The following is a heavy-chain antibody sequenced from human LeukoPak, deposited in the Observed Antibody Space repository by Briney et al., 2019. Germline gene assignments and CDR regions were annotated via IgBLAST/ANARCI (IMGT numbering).Heavy chain of an antibody. CDR2: IYPSDSET. J-gene: IGHJ4*02. D-gene: IGHD3-10*01. Sequence: GESLKISCKGSGYSFSTFWLGWVRQTPETGLEWMGNIYPSDSETKYKPSFQGQVTISVDKSINAAYLRLSSLKASDTAVYYCARLIYYGSGRTYFIDSWGQGTLVTVSS. CDR3: ARLIYYGSGRTYFIDS. CDR1: GYSFSTFW. V-gene: IGHV5-51*01.